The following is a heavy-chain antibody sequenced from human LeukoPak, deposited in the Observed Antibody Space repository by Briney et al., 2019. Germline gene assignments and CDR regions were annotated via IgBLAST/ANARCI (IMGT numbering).Heavy chain of an antibody. CDR2: IYYSGST. Sequence: PSETLSLTCTVSGGSISGYYWSWIRQPPGKGLEYIGYIYYSGSTTYNPSLKSRVTISVDTSKSQFSLKLSSVTAADTAVYYCARGSRDGYKYGDLGYWGQGTLVTVSS. J-gene: IGHJ4*02. D-gene: IGHD5-24*01. V-gene: IGHV4-59*01. CDR1: GGSISGYY. CDR3: ARGSRDGYKYGDLGY.